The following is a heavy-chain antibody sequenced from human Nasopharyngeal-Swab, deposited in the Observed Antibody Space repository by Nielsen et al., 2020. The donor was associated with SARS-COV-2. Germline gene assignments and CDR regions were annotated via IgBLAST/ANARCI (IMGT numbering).Heavy chain of an antibody. D-gene: IGHD3-3*01. CDR3: ARGATIFGVVAYGMDV. CDR1: GGSISSGGYY. Sequence: SETLSLTCTVSGGSISSGGYYWSWLRQHPGQGLEWIGYIYYSGSTYYNPSLKSRVTISVDTSKNQFSLKLSSVTAADTAVYYCARGATIFGVVAYGMDVWGQGTTVTVSS. V-gene: IGHV4-31*03. J-gene: IGHJ6*02. CDR2: IYYSGST.